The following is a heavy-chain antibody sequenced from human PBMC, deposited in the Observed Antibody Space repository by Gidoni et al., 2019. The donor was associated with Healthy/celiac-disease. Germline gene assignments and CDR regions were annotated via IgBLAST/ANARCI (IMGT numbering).Heavy chain of an antibody. V-gene: IGHV4-39*01. Sequence: QLQLQESGPGLVKPSETLSLTCTVSGGSISSSSYYWGWIRQPPGKGLEWIGSIYYSGSTYYNPSLKSRVTISVDTSKNQFSLKLSSVTAADTAVYYCARGTMSTSFGWFDPWGQGTLVTVSS. CDR3: ARGTMSTSFGWFDP. J-gene: IGHJ5*02. CDR1: GGSISSSSYY. CDR2: IYYSGST. D-gene: IGHD3-10*02.